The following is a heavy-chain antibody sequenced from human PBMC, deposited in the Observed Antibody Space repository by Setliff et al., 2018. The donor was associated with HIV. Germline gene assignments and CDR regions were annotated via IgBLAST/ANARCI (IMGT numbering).Heavy chain of an antibody. CDR1: GVPIVSGGFY. CDR2: VYYTGKT. CDR3: ARTHYKFNLLENYYYYYMDV. D-gene: IGHD1-1*01. V-gene: IGHV4-31*03. J-gene: IGHJ6*03. Sequence: PSETLSLTCSVSGVPIVSGGFYFSWIRQHPGKGLEWLGTVYYTGKTYYNPSLQSRLTMSADTSKNQFSLRLSSVTAADTAVYYCARTHYKFNLLENYYYYYMDVWGKGTTVTVSS.